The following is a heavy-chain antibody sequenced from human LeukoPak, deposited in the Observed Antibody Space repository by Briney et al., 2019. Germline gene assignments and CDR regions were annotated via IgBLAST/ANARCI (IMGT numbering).Heavy chain of an antibody. J-gene: IGHJ3*01. CDR1: GVSISRYY. V-gene: IGHV4-59*08. Sequence: SETLSLTCTVSGVSISRYYWSWIRQPPGKGLEWIGYIYYSGSTNYNPSLKSRVTTLVDTSKNQFSLRLSSVTAADTAVYYCAREYSSSSGRRAFDFWGQGTMVTVSS. CDR3: AREYSSSSGRRAFDF. CDR2: IYYSGST. D-gene: IGHD6-6*01.